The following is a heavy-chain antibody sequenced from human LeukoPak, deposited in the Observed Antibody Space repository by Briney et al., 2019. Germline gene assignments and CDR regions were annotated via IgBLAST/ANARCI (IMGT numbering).Heavy chain of an antibody. CDR1: GGSISSGSYY. Sequence: SETLSLTCTVSGGSISSGSYYWSWIRQPAGKGLEWIGRIYTSGSTNYNPSLKSRVTISVDTSKNQFSLKLSSVTAADTAVYYCARASIGEVFDYWGQGTLVTVSS. CDR3: ARASIGEVFDY. V-gene: IGHV4-61*02. J-gene: IGHJ4*02. D-gene: IGHD3-10*01. CDR2: IYTSGST.